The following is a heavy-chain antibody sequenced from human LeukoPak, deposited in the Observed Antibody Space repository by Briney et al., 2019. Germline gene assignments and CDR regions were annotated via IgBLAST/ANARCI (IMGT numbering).Heavy chain of an antibody. J-gene: IGHJ6*02. CDR1: GFTFSSYG. D-gene: IGHD2/OR15-2a*01. Sequence: GSLRPSCAASGFTFSSYGMHWVRQAPGKGLEWVAVIWYDGSNKYYADSVKGRFTISRDNSKNTLYLQMNSLRAEDTAVYYCARGTALLGMDVWGQGTTVAVSS. CDR3: ARGTALLGMDV. CDR2: IWYDGSNK. V-gene: IGHV3-33*01.